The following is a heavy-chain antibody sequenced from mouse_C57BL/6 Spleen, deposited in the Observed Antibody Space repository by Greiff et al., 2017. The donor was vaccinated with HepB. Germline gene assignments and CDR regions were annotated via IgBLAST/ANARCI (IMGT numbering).Heavy chain of an antibody. V-gene: IGHV1-59*01. Sequence: QVQLQQPGAELVRPGTSVKLSCKASGYTFTSYWMHWVKQRPGQGLEWIGVIDPSDSYTNYNQKFKGKGTLTVDTSSSTAYMQLSSLTSEDSAVYYCARGYYGSIYVGYAMDYWGQGTSVTVSS. J-gene: IGHJ4*01. CDR2: IDPSDSYT. D-gene: IGHD1-1*01. CDR1: GYTFTSYW. CDR3: ARGYYGSIYVGYAMDY.